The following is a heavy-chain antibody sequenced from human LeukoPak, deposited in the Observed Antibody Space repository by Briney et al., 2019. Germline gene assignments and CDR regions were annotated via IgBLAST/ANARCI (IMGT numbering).Heavy chain of an antibody. D-gene: IGHD5-24*01. J-gene: IGHJ4*02. Sequence: SETLSLTWAVYGXSFSGYYWSWIRQPPGKGLEWIGEINHSGSTNYNPSLKSRVTISVDTSKNQFSLKLSSVTAADTAVYYCARGGGGWLPFDYWGQGTLVTVSS. CDR1: GXSFSGYY. CDR2: INHSGST. V-gene: IGHV4-34*01. CDR3: ARGGGGWLPFDY.